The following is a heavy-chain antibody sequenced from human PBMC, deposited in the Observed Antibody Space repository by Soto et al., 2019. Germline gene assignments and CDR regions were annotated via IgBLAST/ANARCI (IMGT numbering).Heavy chain of an antibody. CDR2: IYTGGST. CDR1: GGSISSYY. D-gene: IGHD3-16*01. CDR3: ARGRGGLGAFGFDS. J-gene: IGHJ4*02. Sequence: SETLSLTCTVSGGSISSYYWSWIRQPAGKGLEWIGRIYTGGSTNYNPSLKSRVTMSVDTSKNQFSLKLTSVAAADTAVYYCARGRGGLGAFGFDSGGRGPLATVSS. V-gene: IGHV4-4*07.